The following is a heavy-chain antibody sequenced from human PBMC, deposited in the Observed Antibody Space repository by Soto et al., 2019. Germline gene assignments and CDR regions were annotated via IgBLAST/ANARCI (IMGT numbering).Heavy chain of an antibody. CDR1: AGSVSSESHY. J-gene: IGHJ6*01. D-gene: IGHD6-6*01. Sequence: LETLPLTCSLAAGSVSSESHYWSWIPQTPGKGREWIGYIYYTGSTNYNPSLKCRVTMSVDRCKNRFSLKLTSVTAPHTAVYLCARGSSSYYDYGKGVWGQGTAVSVS. CDR3: ARGSSSYYDYGKGV. V-gene: IGHV4-61*01. CDR2: IYYTGST.